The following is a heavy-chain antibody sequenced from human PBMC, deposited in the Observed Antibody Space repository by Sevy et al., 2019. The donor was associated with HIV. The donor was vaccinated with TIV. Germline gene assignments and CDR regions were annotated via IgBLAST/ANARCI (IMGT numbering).Heavy chain of an antibody. CDR1: GFPLSNSG. J-gene: IGHJ5*02. Sequence: GGSLRLSCAASGFPLSNSGVPWVRQAPGKGLEWVAFIQVDGRKKFYTDSVKGRFTISRDSSKNTVYLQMNSLRGEDTAVYYCVKRPTAAWGQGTLVTVSS. CDR3: VKRPTAA. V-gene: IGHV3-30*02. CDR2: IQVDGRKK.